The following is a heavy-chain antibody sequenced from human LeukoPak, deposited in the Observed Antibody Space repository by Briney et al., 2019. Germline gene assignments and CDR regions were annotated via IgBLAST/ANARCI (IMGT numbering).Heavy chain of an antibody. CDR3: ARDATLDYDFWSGYSRGVYYYYYMDV. J-gene: IGHJ6*03. D-gene: IGHD3-3*01. CDR2: ISSSSYI. Sequence: GGSLRLSCAASGFTFSSYSMNWVRQAPGKGLEWVSSISSSSYIYYADSVKGRFTISRDNAKNSLYLQMNSLRAEDTAVYYCARDATLDYDFWSGYSRGVYYYYYMDVWGKGTTVTVSS. V-gene: IGHV3-21*01. CDR1: GFTFSSYS.